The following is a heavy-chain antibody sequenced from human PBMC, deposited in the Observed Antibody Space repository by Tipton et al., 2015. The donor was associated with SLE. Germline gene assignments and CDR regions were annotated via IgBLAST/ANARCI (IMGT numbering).Heavy chain of an antibody. CDR1: GFSLSIGYY. CDR3: ARPRLGGDYNYYLDV. CDR2: TLHRGTT. J-gene: IGHJ6*03. D-gene: IGHD3-16*01. V-gene: IGHV4-38-2*01. Sequence: TLSLTCAVSGFSLSIGYYWGWFRQPPGKGLEWVGSTLHRGTTYYNPSLKSRLSISIDTSKNQFSLTLSSVTAADTAVYYCARPRLGGDYNYYLDVWGKGTAVTVSS.